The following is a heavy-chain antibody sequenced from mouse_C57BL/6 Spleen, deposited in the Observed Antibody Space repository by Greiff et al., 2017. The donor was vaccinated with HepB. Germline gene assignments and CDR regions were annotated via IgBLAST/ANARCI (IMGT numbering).Heavy chain of an antibody. Sequence: QVQLQQSGPELVKPGASVKISCKASGYTFTDYYINWVKQRPGQGLEWIGWIFPGSGSTYYNEKFKGKATLTVDKSSSTAYMLLSSLTSEDSAVYFCARLYPSYDDVFYYAMDYWGQGTSVTVSS. J-gene: IGHJ4*01. CDR2: IFPGSGST. CDR1: GYTFTDYY. CDR3: ARLYPSYDDVFYYAMDY. V-gene: IGHV1-75*01. D-gene: IGHD2-14*01.